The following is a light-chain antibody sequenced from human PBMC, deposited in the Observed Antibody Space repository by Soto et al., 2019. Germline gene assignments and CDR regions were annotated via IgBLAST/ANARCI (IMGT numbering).Light chain of an antibody. CDR3: QQYVSSPPWT. CDR1: QSVSSKY. CDR2: GAS. Sequence: EIVLTQSPDTLSLSPGERATLSCRASQSVSSKYLAWYQQKPGQAPKLLMYGASNRATGIPDRFSGSGSGTDFTLTITRLEPEDFAVYFCQQYVSSPPWTFGQGTNVEIK. V-gene: IGKV3-20*01. J-gene: IGKJ1*01.